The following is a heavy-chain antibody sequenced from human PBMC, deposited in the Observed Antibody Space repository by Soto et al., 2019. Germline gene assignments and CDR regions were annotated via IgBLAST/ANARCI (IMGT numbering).Heavy chain of an antibody. CDR2: IYYSGST. J-gene: IGHJ5*02. V-gene: IGHV4-31*03. Sequence: SETLSLTCTVSGGSISSGGYYWSWIRQHPGKGLEWIGYIYYSGSTYYNPSLKSRVTISVDTSKNQFSLKLSSVTAADTAVYYCATLRYFDWLPSNWFDPWGQGTLVTVSS. D-gene: IGHD3-9*01. CDR1: GGSISSGGYY. CDR3: ATLRYFDWLPSNWFDP.